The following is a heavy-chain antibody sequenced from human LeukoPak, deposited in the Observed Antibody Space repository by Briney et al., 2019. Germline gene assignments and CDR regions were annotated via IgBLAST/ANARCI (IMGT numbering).Heavy chain of an antibody. Sequence: GGSLRLSCAASGFSFSSYRMNWVRQAPGKGLEWVASISSNNGYIYYADSVKGRFTISRDNGENSLHLQMNSLRAEDAAVYYCARDLGTRKSIAFADWGQGTLVTVSS. D-gene: IGHD6-6*01. V-gene: IGHV3-21*01. CDR2: ISSNNGYI. CDR3: ARDLGTRKSIAFAD. CDR1: GFSFSSYR. J-gene: IGHJ4*02.